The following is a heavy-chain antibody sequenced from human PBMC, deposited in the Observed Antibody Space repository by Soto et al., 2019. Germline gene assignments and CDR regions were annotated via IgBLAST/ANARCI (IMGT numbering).Heavy chain of an antibody. CDR1: GFTFRSYS. Sequence: GGSLRLSCAASGFTFRSYSMNWVRQAPGKGLEWVSSISSSSSYIYYADSVKGRFTISRDNAKNPLYLQMNSLRAEDTAVYYCARGPDYYGSGSYLDYWGQGTLVTVSS. CDR3: ARGPDYYGSGSYLDY. D-gene: IGHD3-10*01. V-gene: IGHV3-21*01. J-gene: IGHJ4*02. CDR2: ISSSSSYI.